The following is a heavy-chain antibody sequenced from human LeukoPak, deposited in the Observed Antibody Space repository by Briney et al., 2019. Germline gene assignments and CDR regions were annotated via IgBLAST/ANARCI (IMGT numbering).Heavy chain of an antibody. CDR3: AGSWGYRALDI. J-gene: IGHJ3*02. D-gene: IGHD3-16*01. CDR2: IKGKTDGETT. V-gene: IGHV3-15*01. Sequence: PGGSLRLSCTASGISFSNAWMSWVRQAPGRGLEWVGRIKGKTDGETTDYAASVKGRFTISRDDSKNTVYLQMNSLRAEDTAVYYCAGSWGYRALDIWGQGTVVTVSS. CDR1: GISFSNAW.